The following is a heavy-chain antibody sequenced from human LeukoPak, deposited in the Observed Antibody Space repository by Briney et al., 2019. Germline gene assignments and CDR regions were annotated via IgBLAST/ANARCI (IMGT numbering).Heavy chain of an antibody. CDR2: MNPNSGNT. D-gene: IGHD3-22*01. CDR1: GYTFTSYD. Sequence: GASVKVSCKASGYTFTSYDINWVRQATGQGLEWMGWMNPNSGNTGYAQKFQGRVTMTRNTSISTAYMELNSLRSEDTAVYYCARERNYYDSSGYSLYFDYWGQGTLVTVSS. V-gene: IGHV1-8*01. J-gene: IGHJ4*02. CDR3: ARERNYYDSSGYSLYFDY.